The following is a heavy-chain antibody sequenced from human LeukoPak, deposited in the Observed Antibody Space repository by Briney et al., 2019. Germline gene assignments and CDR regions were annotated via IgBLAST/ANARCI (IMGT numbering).Heavy chain of an antibody. D-gene: IGHD2-21*01. V-gene: IGHV4-38-2*02. CDR3: AREPYSGVLQIFDY. J-gene: IGHJ4*02. CDR2: IYHSGST. CDR1: GYSISSGYY. Sequence: SETLSLTCTVSGYSISSGYYWGWIRQPPGKGLEWIGNIYHSGSTYYSPSLKSRVTISVDTSKNQFSLKLSSVTAADTAVYYCAREPYSGVLQIFDYWGQGTLVTVSS.